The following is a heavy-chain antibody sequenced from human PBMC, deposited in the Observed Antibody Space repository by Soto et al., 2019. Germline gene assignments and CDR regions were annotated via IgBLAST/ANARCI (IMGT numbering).Heavy chain of an antibody. CDR2: IIPIFGTA. CDR3: ARVGGNYCGGDCWPLYYYGMDV. Sequence: SVKVSCKASGGTFSSYAISWVRQAPGQGLEWMGGIIPIFGTANYAQKLQGRVTITADESTSTAYMELSSLRSEDTAVYYCARVGGNYCGGDCWPLYYYGMDVWGQGTTVTVSS. CDR1: GGTFSSYA. D-gene: IGHD2-21*02. V-gene: IGHV1-69*13. J-gene: IGHJ6*02.